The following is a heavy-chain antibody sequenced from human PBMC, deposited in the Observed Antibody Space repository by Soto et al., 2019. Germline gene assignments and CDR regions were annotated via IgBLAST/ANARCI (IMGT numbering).Heavy chain of an antibody. CDR1: GGSISSYY. CDR2: IYYSGST. Sequence: SETLSLTCTVSGGSISSYYWSWIRQPPGKGLEWIGYIYYSGSTNYNPSLKSRVTISVDTSKNQFSLKLSSVTAADTAVYYCARQAAFYYGSGSYFHFDYWGQGTLVTVSS. V-gene: IGHV4-59*08. D-gene: IGHD3-10*01. CDR3: ARQAAFYYGSGSYFHFDY. J-gene: IGHJ4*02.